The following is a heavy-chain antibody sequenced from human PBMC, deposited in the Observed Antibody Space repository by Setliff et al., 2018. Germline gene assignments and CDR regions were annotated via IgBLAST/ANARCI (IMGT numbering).Heavy chain of an antibody. D-gene: IGHD2-8*02. CDR3: ARMSTSGPHYDY. J-gene: IGHJ4*02. Sequence: ASVKVSCKASGYTSTTNALHWVRQAPGQSLEWMGWITAGNGDTKYSQKFQDRITISRDTSATTVHMELSSLRSDDTAVYYCARMSTSGPHYDYWGQGTLVTVPQ. CDR1: GYTSTTNA. V-gene: IGHV1-3*01. CDR2: ITAGNGDT.